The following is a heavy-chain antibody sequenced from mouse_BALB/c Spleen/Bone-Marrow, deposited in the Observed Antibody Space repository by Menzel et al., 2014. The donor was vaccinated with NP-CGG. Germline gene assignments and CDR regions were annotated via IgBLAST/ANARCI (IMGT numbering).Heavy chain of an antibody. CDR1: GYTFTSYW. CDR2: IYPSDSYT. J-gene: IGHJ4*01. CDR3: TRRGTGNAMDY. V-gene: IGHV1-69*02. Sequence: QVQLQQPGAELVRPGAPVKLSCKASGYTFTSYWINWVKQRPGQGLEWIGNIYPSDSYTNYNQKFKDKATLTVDKSSSTAYMQLSSPTSEDSAVYYCTRRGTGNAMDYWGQGTSVTVSS. D-gene: IGHD3-3*01.